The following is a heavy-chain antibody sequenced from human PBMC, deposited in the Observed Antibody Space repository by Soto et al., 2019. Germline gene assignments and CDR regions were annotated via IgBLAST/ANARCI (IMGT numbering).Heavy chain of an antibody. D-gene: IGHD1-26*01. J-gene: IGHJ5*02. CDR1: GYTFTSYG. V-gene: IGHV1-3*01. CDR3: VRRHVSAIGMDWFDP. CDR2: INAANGDT. Sequence: ASVKVSCKASGYTFTSYGIHWVRQAPGQRLEWMGWINAANGDTKYSPKFQGRVTITRDTSASTAYMELSSLRSEDTGVYYCVRRHVSAIGMDWFDPWGQGTLVTVSS.